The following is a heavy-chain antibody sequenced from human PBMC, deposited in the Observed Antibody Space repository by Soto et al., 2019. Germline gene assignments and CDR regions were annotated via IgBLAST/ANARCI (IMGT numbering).Heavy chain of an antibody. CDR1: GYTFTTYG. D-gene: IGHD3-10*01. V-gene: IGHV1-18*01. Sequence: QVPLEQSAPEVKKPGASVKVSCKASGYTFTTYGISWVRQAPGQGLEWLGWINTHNGNTNYAQNLQGRVIMTADTSTSTAYMELRSLRSDDTAIYYCTREGSAPYYYYGMDAWGQGTTVTVSS. J-gene: IGHJ6*02. CDR3: TREGSAPYYYYGMDA. CDR2: INTHNGNT.